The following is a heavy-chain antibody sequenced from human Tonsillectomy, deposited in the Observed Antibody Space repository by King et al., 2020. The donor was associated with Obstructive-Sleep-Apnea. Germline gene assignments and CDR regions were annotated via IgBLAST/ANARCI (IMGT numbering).Heavy chain of an antibody. D-gene: IGHD6-25*01. CDR2: MNPKSGAT. CDR1: GYTFTDYD. J-gene: IGHJ4*02. Sequence: QLVQSGAEVKKPGASVKVSCTASGYTFTDYDIAWVRQATGQGLEWMGWMNPKSGATGYAKKFQGRVTMTRSTSISTAYMELSSLTSEDTAVYYCARGGGSGGYTGYIWGQGTLVTVSS. V-gene: IGHV1-8*01. CDR3: ARGGGSGGYTGYI.